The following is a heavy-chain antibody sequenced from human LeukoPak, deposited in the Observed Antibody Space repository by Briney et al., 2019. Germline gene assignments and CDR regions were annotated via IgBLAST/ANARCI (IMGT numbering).Heavy chain of an antibody. D-gene: IGHD1-7*01. J-gene: IGHJ6*03. CDR2: ISSSGSTI. CDR3: AKRRGLELLYYYYMDV. Sequence: GGSLRLSCAASGFTFSDYYMSWIRQAPGKGLEWVSYISSSGSTIYYADSVKGRFTISRDNSKNTLYLQMNSLRAEDTAVYYCAKRRGLELLYYYYMDVWGKGTTVTVSS. V-gene: IGHV3-11*01. CDR1: GFTFSDYY.